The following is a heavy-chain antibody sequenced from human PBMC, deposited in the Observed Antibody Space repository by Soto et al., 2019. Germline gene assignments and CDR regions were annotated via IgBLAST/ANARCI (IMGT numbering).Heavy chain of an antibody. J-gene: IGHJ6*02. D-gene: IGHD3-3*01. CDR1: GYTFTSYY. CDR2: INPSGGST. V-gene: IGHV1-46*01. CDR3: ARGGRYDFWSGPGGYYYGMDV. Sequence: APVKVSCKASGYTFTSYYMHWVRQAPGQGLEWMGIINPSGGSTSYAQKFQGRVTMTRDTSTSTVYMELSSLRSEDTAVYNCARGGRYDFWSGPGGYYYGMDVWGQGTTVTVSS.